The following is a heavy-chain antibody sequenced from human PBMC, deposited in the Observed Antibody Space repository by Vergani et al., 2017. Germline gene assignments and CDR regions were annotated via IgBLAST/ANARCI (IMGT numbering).Heavy chain of an antibody. CDR1: GFTFSNFA. CDR2: ISGGAGHT. J-gene: IGHJ4*02. D-gene: IGHD3-16*01. CDR3: AQHALGGYSYAYRIDY. V-gene: IGHV3-23*04. Sequence: EVQLVESGGGLVQPGGSLRLSCAASGFTFSNFAMSWVRQAPGKGLEWVSSISGGAGHTYYADSVNGRFTISRDNCKNTLYLQMNSLRAEDTAVYYCAQHALGGYSYAYRIDYWGQGTLVTVSS.